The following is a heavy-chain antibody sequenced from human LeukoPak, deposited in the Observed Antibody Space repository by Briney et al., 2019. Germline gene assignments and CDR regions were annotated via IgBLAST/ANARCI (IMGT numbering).Heavy chain of an antibody. CDR2: ISAYNGNT. D-gene: IGHD3-3*01. J-gene: IGHJ5*02. CDR1: GYTFTSYG. V-gene: IGHV1-18*01. Sequence: GASVKVSCTASGYTFTSYGISWVRQAPGQGLEWMGWISAYNGNTNYAQKLQGRVTMTTDTSTSTAYMELRSLRSDDTAVYYCARTVLWVRDFWGGPNWFDPWGQGTLVTVSS. CDR3: ARTVLWVRDFWGGPNWFDP.